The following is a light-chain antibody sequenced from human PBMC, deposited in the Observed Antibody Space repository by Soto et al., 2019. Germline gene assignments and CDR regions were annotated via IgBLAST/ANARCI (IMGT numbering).Light chain of an antibody. V-gene: IGKV3-20*01. CDR2: SGS. CDR1: QHGDSRY. Sequence: IVLTQSPGTLSLSPGESATLYCRASQHGDSRYLAWYRQRSGQAPSLLIHSGSRRAIGIPDKFSGSGSGTDFTLTISRLAPEDFAVYYCQQSGSSPRTFGQGTRVDIK. CDR3: QQSGSSPRT. J-gene: IGKJ1*01.